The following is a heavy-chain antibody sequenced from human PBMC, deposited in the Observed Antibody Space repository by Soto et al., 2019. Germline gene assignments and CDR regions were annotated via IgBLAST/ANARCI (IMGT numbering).Heavy chain of an antibody. CDR3: ARQLGATLGGGMDV. Sequence: KPSETLSLTCAVYGGSFSGYYWSWIRQPPGKGLEWIGEINHSGSTNYNPSLKSRVTISVDTSKNQFSLKLSSVTAADTAVYYCARQLGATLGGGMDVWGQGTTVTVSS. D-gene: IGHD1-26*01. V-gene: IGHV4-34*01. J-gene: IGHJ6*02. CDR1: GGSFSGYY. CDR2: INHSGST.